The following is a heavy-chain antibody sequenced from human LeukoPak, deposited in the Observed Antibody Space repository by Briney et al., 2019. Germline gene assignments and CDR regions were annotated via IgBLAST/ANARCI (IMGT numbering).Heavy chain of an antibody. V-gene: IGHV5-51*01. CDR2: IYPGDSDT. CDR1: GYSFTSYW. D-gene: IGHD3-22*01. J-gene: IGHJ3*02. CDR3: ARGQGASYYYDSSGAFDI. Sequence: GESLKISCKGSGYSFTSYWIGWVRQMPGKGLEWMGIIYPGDSDTRYSPSFQGQVTISADKSISTAYLQWSSLKASDTAMYYCARGQGASYYYDSSGAFDIWGQGTMVTVSS.